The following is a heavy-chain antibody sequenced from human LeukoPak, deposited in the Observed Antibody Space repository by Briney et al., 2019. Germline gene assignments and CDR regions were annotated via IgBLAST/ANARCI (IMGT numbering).Heavy chain of an antibody. V-gene: IGHV3-21*01. CDR2: ISSSSSYI. J-gene: IGHJ3*02. CDR1: GFTFSSYS. CDR3: ARGRLLRYFDWLFSDAFDI. D-gene: IGHD3-9*01. Sequence: GGSLRLSCAASGFTFSSYSMNWVRQAPGKGLEWVSPISSSSSYIYYADSVKGRFTISRDNAKNSLYLQMNSLRAEDTAVYYCARGRLLRYFDWLFSDAFDIWGQGTIVTVSS.